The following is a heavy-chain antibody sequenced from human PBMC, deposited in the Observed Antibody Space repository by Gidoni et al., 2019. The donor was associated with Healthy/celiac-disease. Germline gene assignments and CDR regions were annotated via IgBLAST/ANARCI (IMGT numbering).Heavy chain of an antibody. V-gene: IGHV4-59*01. CDR3: ARDTTGYSSSWYGPFFDY. CDR2: IYYSGST. D-gene: IGHD6-13*01. J-gene: IGHJ4*02. CDR1: GGSISSYY. Sequence: QVQLQESGTGLVKPSETLSLTCTVSGGSISSYYWSWIRQPPGKGLEWIGYIYYSGSTNYNPSLKSRVTISVDTSKNQFSLKLSSVTAADTAVYYCARDTTGYSSSWYGPFFDYWGQGTLVTVSS.